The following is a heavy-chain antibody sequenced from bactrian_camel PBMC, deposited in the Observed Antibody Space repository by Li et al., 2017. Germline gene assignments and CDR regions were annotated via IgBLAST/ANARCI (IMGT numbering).Heavy chain of an antibody. CDR3: ARSIDNYNEPKG. CDR1: GFTFSSYY. Sequence: HVQLVESGGGLVQPGGSLRLSCAASGFTFSSYYMSWVRQAPGKGLEWVSSIYTGGGRTNYADSVKGRFSISRDNAKNMLYLQLNSLKTADTATYYCARSIDNYNEPKGRGQGTQVTVS. D-gene: IGHD4*01. CDR2: IYTGGGRT. V-gene: IGHV3-2*01. J-gene: IGHJ4*01.